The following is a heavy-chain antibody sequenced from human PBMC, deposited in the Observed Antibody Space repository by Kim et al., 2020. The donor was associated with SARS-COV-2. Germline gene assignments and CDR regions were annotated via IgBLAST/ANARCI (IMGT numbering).Heavy chain of an antibody. V-gene: IGHV3-48*01. CDR2: ISSSGSTK. Sequence: GGSLRLSCAASGFTFSTYSMNWVRQAPGKGLEWVSYISSSGSTKYYADSVKGRFTISRDTAKNLLFLQMNSLRAEDTAVYYCASPDCTKGVCGLFDYSG. D-gene: IGHD2-8*01. CDR1: GFTFSTYS. CDR3: ASPDCTKGVCGLFDY. J-gene: IGHJ4*01.